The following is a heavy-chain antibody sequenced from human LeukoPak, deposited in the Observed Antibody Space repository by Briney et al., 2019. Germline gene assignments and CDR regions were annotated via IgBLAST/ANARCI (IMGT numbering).Heavy chain of an antibody. J-gene: IGHJ4*02. CDR3: ARDIGLVRGIIMAH. Sequence: VASVKVSCEASGYTFTNYGISWVRQAPGQGLEWVAWISLATGAPSYAQKFQGRVTLTTDTSTSTAYMELRSLKSDDTAVYYCARDIGLVRGIIMAHWGQGTQVTVSS. CDR2: ISLATGAP. D-gene: IGHD3-10*01. CDR1: GYTFTNYG. V-gene: IGHV1-18*01.